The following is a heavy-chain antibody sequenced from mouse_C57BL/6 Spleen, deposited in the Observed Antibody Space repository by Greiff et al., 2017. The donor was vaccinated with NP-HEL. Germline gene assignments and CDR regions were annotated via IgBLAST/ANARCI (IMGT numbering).Heavy chain of an antibody. Sequence: EVMLVESGGGLVKPGGSLKLSCAASGFTFSSYAMSWVRQTPETRLGWVATVSDGGSYTYYPDTVQGRFTISRTNAKNNLELQISHLKSDDTAMYYGARDPNCYYYSSSYEGYFDVWGTGTTVTVSS. CDR1: GFTFSSYA. CDR2: VSDGGSYT. V-gene: IGHV5-4*01. J-gene: IGHJ1*03. D-gene: IGHD1-1*01. CDR3: ARDPNCYYYSSSYEGYFDV.